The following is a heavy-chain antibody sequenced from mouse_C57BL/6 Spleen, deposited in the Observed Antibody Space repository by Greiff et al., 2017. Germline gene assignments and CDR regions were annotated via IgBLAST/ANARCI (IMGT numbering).Heavy chain of an antibody. J-gene: IGHJ4*01. V-gene: IGHV2-2*01. CDR3: ARNRGVYYAMDY. CDR1: GFSLTSYG. Sequence: VQLQQSGPGLVQPSQSLSITCTVSGFSLTSYGVHWVRQSPGKGLEWLGVIWRGGSTDSNAAFISRLSISKDNSKSQVFFKMNSLQADDTAIYYCARNRGVYYAMDYWGQGTSVTVSS. CDR2: IWRGGST.